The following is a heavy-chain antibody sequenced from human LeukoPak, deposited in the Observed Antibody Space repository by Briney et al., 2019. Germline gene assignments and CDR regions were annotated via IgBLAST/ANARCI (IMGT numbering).Heavy chain of an antibody. V-gene: IGHV1-24*01. J-gene: IGHJ4*02. CDR2: FDPEDGET. D-gene: IGHD3-22*01. CDR3: ATGYYYDSSGYQTPMTIY. Sequence: ASVKVSCKVSGYTLTELSMHWVRQAPGKGLEWMGVFDPEDGETIYAQKFQGRVTMTEDTSTDTAYMELSSLRSEDTAVYYCATGYYYDSSGYQTPMTIYWGQGTLVTVSS. CDR1: GYTLTELS.